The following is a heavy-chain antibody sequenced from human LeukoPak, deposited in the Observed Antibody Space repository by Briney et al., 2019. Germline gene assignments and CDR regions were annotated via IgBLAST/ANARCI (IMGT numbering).Heavy chain of an antibody. CDR3: ARRVSEVAPTLRNGENWFDP. J-gene: IGHJ5*02. D-gene: IGHD1-26*01. Sequence: PSETLSLTCSASGGSISGYYWNWIRQPAGKGLEWIGRIYTDGGTLYNPSLKSRVTMSVDTSENPFSLKLTSVTAADTAVYYCARRVSEVAPTLRNGENWFDPWGRGTLVTVSS. CDR2: IYTDGGT. CDR1: GGSISGYY. V-gene: IGHV4-4*07.